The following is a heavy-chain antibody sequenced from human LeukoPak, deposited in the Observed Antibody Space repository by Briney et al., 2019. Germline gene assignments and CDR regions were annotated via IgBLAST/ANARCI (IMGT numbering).Heavy chain of an antibody. CDR1: GYTFTSYY. CDR2: INPSGGST. V-gene: IGHV1-46*01. CDR3: ARGADYYDSSGYGDY. D-gene: IGHD3-22*01. J-gene: IGHJ4*02. Sequence: ASVKVSCKASGYTFTSYYMHWVRQAPGQGLEWMGIINPSGGSTSYAQKFQGRVTMTRDTSTSTAYMELRSLRSDDTAVYYCARGADYYDSSGYGDYWGQGTLVTVSS.